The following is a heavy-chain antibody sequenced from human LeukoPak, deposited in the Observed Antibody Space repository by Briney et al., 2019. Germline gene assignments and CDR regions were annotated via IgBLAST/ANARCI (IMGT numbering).Heavy chain of an antibody. CDR3: VKDTTLGAFDI. CDR2: IKQDGSEK. Sequence: PGGSLRLSCAASGFTFSSYWMSWVRQAPGKGLEWVANIKQDGSEKYYVDSVKGRFTISRDNAKNSLYLQMNSLRAEDMALYYCVKDTTLGAFDIWGQGTMVTVSS. V-gene: IGHV3-7*03. J-gene: IGHJ3*02. CDR1: GFTFSSYW. D-gene: IGHD1-1*01.